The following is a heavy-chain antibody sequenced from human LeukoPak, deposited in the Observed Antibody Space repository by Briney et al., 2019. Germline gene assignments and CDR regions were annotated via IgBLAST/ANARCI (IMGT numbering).Heavy chain of an antibody. CDR2: INPSGGST. V-gene: IGHV1-46*01. J-gene: IGHJ4*02. Sequence: ASVKLSCKASGYTFTSYYMHWVRQPPGQGLEWMGIINPSGGSTSYAHTYQGRVTMNRDTSTSTVYMELSSLRSEDTAVYYCASALVVVPAAMPVHYWGRGTLVTVSS. CDR3: ASALVVVPAAMPVHY. D-gene: IGHD2-2*01. CDR1: GYTFTSYY.